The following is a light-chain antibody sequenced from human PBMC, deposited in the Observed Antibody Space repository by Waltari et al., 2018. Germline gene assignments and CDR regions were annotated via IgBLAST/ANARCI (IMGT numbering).Light chain of an antibody. CDR3: QQYEDVPLS. CDR1: QSVLYSSNNKNY. V-gene: IGKV4-1*01. Sequence: DIVMTQSPDSLAVSLGERATINCKSSQSVLYSSNNKNYLAWYQQKPGKAPKVLIYDACYLEGGVPSMFNGSGSGTHFTLTINNLQPEDIATYFCQQYEDVPLSFGGGTKVE. CDR2: DAC. J-gene: IGKJ4*01.